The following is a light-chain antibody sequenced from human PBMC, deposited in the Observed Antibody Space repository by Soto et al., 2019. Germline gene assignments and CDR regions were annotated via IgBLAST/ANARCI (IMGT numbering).Light chain of an antibody. J-gene: IGKJ4*01. Sequence: DIVMTQSPDSLAVSLGERATINCTSSQNVLYSSNNKNYLAWYQHKPGQPPKLLIYWASTRESGVPDRFSGSGSGTDFTLTISSLQAEDVAVYYCQQYYSTPPTFGGGTKVEIK. CDR3: QQYYSTPPT. CDR1: QNVLYSSNNKNY. V-gene: IGKV4-1*01. CDR2: WAS.